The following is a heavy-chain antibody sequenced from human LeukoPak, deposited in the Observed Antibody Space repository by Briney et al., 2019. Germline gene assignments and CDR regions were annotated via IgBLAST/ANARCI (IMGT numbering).Heavy chain of an antibody. V-gene: IGHV1-69*13. CDR2: IIPIFGTA. CDR3: ARDPIAYDSSGYYYDGHFDY. D-gene: IGHD3-22*01. Sequence: SVKVSCKASGGTFSSYAISWVRQAPGQGLEWMGGIIPIFGTANYAQKFQGRVTITADESTSTAYMELSSLRSEDTAVYYCARDPIAYDSSGYYYDGHFDYWGQGTLVTVSS. CDR1: GGTFSSYA. J-gene: IGHJ4*02.